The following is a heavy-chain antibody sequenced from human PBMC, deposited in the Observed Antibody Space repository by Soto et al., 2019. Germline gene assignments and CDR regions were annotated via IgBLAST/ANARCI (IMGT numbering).Heavy chain of an antibody. CDR1: GDTFSSDA. D-gene: IGHD3-10*01. CDR3: ARNVTMVRRLLRGSDHGLDV. Sequence: QVQLVQSGAEVRKPGSSVKVSCQASGDTFSSDAINWVRQVPGQGLEWMGRIIPLFGTATYAQKFQGSVTVTADSSPNTAYMERRGLTSDDSAVCLSARNVTMVRRLLRGSDHGLDVRGQGTAVSVSS. V-gene: IGHV1-69*06. J-gene: IGHJ6*01. CDR2: IIPLFGTA.